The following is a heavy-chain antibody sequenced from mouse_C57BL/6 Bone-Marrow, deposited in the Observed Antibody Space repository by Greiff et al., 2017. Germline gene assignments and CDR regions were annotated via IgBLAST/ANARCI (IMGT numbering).Heavy chain of an antibody. J-gene: IGHJ3*01. V-gene: IGHV3-6*01. D-gene: IGHD5-5*01. CDR1: GYSITSGYY. CDR2: ISYDGSN. Sequence: DVQLQESGPGLVKPSQSLSLTCSVTGYSITSGYYWNWIRQFPGNKLEWMGYISYDGSNNYNPSLKNRISITRDTSKNQFFLKLNSVTTEDTATYYCARGDYLAAYWGQGTLVTVSA. CDR3: ARGDYLAAY.